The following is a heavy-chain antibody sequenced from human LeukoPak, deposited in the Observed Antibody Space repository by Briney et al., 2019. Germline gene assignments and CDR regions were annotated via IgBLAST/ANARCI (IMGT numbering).Heavy chain of an antibody. CDR1: GFTFSAYT. Sequence: GGSLRLSCAASGFTFSAYTMNRVRQAPGKGLEWVSYISSSSSYIYYADSVKGRFTISRDNAKNSLSLQMNSLRAEDTAVYYCARGGDSYDYWGQGTLVTVSS. CDR3: ARGGDSYDY. V-gene: IGHV3-21*01. J-gene: IGHJ4*02. CDR2: ISSSSSYI.